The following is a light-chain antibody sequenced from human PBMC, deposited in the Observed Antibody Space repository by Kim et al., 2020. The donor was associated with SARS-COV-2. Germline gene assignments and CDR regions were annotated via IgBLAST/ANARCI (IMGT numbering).Light chain of an antibody. CDR1: QDIGHY. Sequence: ASVGDRVTITCQASQDIGHYLAWYRQKPGKAPEVLIYRASTLQSGVPSRFSGSGSGTEFTLTISSLQAEDFTTYYCQQMDRSPLTFGGGTKVDIK. J-gene: IGKJ4*01. CDR2: RAS. CDR3: QQMDRSPLT. V-gene: IGKV1-9*01.